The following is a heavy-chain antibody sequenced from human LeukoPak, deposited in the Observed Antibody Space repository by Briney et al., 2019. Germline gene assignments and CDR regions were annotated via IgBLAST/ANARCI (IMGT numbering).Heavy chain of an antibody. D-gene: IGHD2-2*01. Sequence: GASVKVSCTASGYTFTGYYMHWVRQAPGQGLEWMGWINPNSGGTNYAQKFQGRVTMTRDTSISTAYMELSRLRSDDTAVYYCARVSCSSTSCSKNDYWGQGTLVTVSS. V-gene: IGHV1-2*02. J-gene: IGHJ4*02. CDR3: ARVSCSSTSCSKNDY. CDR2: INPNSGGT. CDR1: GYTFTGYY.